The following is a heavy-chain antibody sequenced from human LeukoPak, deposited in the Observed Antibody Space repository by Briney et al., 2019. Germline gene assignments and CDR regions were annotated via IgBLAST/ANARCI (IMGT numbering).Heavy chain of an antibody. CDR3: AKREGSSRYSFDC. V-gene: IGHV3-30*18. D-gene: IGHD6-13*01. J-gene: IGHJ4*02. CDR1: GFTFSSYA. Sequence: PGGSLRLSCAASGFTFSSYAMHWVRQAPGKGLEWVAVISYDGSNKYYADSVKGRFTISRDNSKNTLYLQMNSLRAEDTAVYYCAKREGSSRYSFDCRGQGTLVTVSS. CDR2: ISYDGSNK.